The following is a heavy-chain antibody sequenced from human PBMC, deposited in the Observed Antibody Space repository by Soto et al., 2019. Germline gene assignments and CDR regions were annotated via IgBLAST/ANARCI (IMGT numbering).Heavy chain of an antibody. CDR1: GFTFSSYA. CDR3: ARDALRFLEWLYGFDY. CDR2: ISYDGSNK. J-gene: IGHJ4*02. V-gene: IGHV3-30-3*01. D-gene: IGHD3-3*01. Sequence: QVQLVESGGGVVQPGRSLRLSCAASGFTFSSYAMHWVRQAPGKGLEWVAVISYDGSNKYYADSVKGRFTISRDNTKNTLYLQMNSLGAEDTAVYYCARDALRFLEWLYGFDYWGQGTLVTVSS.